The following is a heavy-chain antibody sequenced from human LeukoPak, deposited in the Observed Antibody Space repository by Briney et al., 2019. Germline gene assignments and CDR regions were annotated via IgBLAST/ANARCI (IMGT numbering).Heavy chain of an antibody. Sequence: PGGSQRLSCAASGFTVSSNYMSWVRQAPGKGLEWVSVIYSGGSTYYADSVKGRFTISRDNSKNTLYLQMNSLRAEDTAVYYCARGGEYCSTTRCYVDCWGQGTLVTVSS. V-gene: IGHV3-66*01. CDR3: ARGGEYCSTTRCYVDC. CDR1: GFTVSSNY. D-gene: IGHD2-2*01. CDR2: IYSGGST. J-gene: IGHJ4*02.